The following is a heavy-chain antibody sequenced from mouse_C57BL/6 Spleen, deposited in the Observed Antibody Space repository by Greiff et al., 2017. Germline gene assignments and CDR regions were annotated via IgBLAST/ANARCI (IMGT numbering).Heavy chain of an antibody. V-gene: IGHV14-4*01. CDR3: TIGYYGSSYYFDY. D-gene: IGHD1-1*01. Sequence: EVKLMESGAELVRPGASVKLSCTASGFNIKDDYMHWVKQRPEQGLEWIGWIDPENGDTVYASKFQGKATITADTSSNTAYLQLSSLTSEDTAVYYCTIGYYGSSYYFDYWGQGTTLTVSS. J-gene: IGHJ2*01. CDR1: GFNIKDDY. CDR2: IDPENGDT.